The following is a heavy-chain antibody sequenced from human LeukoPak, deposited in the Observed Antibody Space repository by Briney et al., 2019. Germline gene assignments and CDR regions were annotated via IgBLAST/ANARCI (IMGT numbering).Heavy chain of an antibody. CDR1: GFTFSNFV. CDR3: AREDSYGFGIDY. J-gene: IGHJ4*02. CDR2: ISGSGGTT. D-gene: IGHD5-18*01. V-gene: IGHV3-23*01. Sequence: GGSLRLSCAASGFTFSNFVMSWVRQAPGKGLEWVSSISGSGGTTYYADSVKGRFTISRDNSKNTLYLQMHSLRAEDTAVYYCAREDSYGFGIDYWGQGTLVTVSS.